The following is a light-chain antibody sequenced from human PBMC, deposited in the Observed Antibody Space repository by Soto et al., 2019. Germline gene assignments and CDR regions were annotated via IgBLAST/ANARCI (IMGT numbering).Light chain of an antibody. Sequence: DIQLTQSTSFLSASVGDRFAITCRASQGISSYLAWYQQKPGIVPKLLIYAASTMQSGVPSRFSGSGSGTEFTLTISSLQPEDFATYYCQQLNSYPITFGQVRLLAIK. J-gene: IGKJ5*01. CDR1: QGISSY. CDR3: QQLNSYPIT. V-gene: IGKV1-9*01. CDR2: AAS.